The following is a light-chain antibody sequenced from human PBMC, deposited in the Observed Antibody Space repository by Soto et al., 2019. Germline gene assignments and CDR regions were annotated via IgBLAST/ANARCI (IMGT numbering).Light chain of an antibody. V-gene: IGKV3-20*01. CDR1: QSVPANY. CDR3: LQYGTPWWT. CDR2: GAS. J-gene: IGKJ1*01. Sequence: EIVLTQSPGTLSLSPGERVTLSCRASQSVPANYLAWYQQKPGQAPRLLIYGASNRATGIPDRFSGSGSGTDFTLTVSRLEPEDFAVYYCLQYGTPWWTFGQRARLEIK.